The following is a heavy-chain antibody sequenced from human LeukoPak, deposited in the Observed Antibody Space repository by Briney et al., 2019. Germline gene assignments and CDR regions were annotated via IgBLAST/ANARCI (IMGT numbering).Heavy chain of an antibody. CDR3: ARFKLFSKLELRLGNWFDH. CDR2: INHSGST. CDR1: GGSFSGYY. V-gene: IGHV4-34*01. Sequence: SEPLSLTCAVYGGSFSGYYWSWIRQPPGKGLEWIGEINHSGSTNYNPSLKSRVTISVDTSKNQFSLKLSSVTAADTAVYYCARFKLFSKLELRLGNWFDHWGQGTLVTVSS. D-gene: IGHD1-7*01. J-gene: IGHJ5*02.